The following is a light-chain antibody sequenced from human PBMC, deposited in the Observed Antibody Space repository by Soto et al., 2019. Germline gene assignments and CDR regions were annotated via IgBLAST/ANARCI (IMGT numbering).Light chain of an antibody. CDR2: DAS. J-gene: IGKJ1*01. CDR1: QSVTNY. Sequence: EIVLTQSPATLSLSPGERATLSCRASQSVTNYLAWYQQNPGQAPRLLIYDASNGATGIPARFSGSGSGTDFTLTISSLEPEDFAVYYCQQRSNWPSGTFGQGTKVEIK. V-gene: IGKV3-11*01. CDR3: QQRSNWPSGT.